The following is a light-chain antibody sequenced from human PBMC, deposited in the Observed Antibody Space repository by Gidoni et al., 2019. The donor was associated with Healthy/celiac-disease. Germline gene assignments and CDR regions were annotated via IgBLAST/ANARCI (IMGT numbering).Light chain of an antibody. J-gene: IGKJ4*01. Sequence: DIVMTQSPLSLPVTPVEPASISCRSSQRLLHRNGHNYLDWYLQKPGHSPQLLIYLGSNRASGVPDRFSGSGSGTDFTLKSSRVEAEDVGVYYCMQSLQTPLTFGGGTKVEIK. CDR3: MQSLQTPLT. V-gene: IGKV2-28*01. CDR2: LGS. CDR1: QRLLHRNGHNY.